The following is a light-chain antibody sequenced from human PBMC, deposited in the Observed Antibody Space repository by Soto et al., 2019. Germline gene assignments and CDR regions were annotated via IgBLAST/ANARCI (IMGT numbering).Light chain of an antibody. CDR1: QSVSSN. J-gene: IGKJ1*01. Sequence: EIVMTQSPATLSVSPGERATLSCRASQSVSSNLAWYQQKPGQAPRLLIYGASTRATGVPARFSGSGSGTDFALTISSLQSEDFAVYYCQQYNNWPTWTFGQWTKVEIK. CDR3: QQYNNWPTWT. V-gene: IGKV3-15*01. CDR2: GAS.